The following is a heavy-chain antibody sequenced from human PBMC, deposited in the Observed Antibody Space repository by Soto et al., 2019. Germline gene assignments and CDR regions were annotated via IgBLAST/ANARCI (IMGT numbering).Heavy chain of an antibody. D-gene: IGHD1-1*01. CDR2: IWYDGSNK. CDR1: GFTFSSYG. Sequence: GGSLRLSCAASGFTFSSYGMHWVHQAPGKGLEWVAVIWYDGSNKYYADSVKGRFTISRDNSKNTLYLQMNSLRAEDTAVYYCARGGENEFYFDYWGQGTLVTVSS. CDR3: ARGGENEFYFDY. J-gene: IGHJ4*02. V-gene: IGHV3-33*01.